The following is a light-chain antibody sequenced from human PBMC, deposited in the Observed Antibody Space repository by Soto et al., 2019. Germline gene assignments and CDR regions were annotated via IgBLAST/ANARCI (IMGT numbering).Light chain of an antibody. CDR2: DNN. J-gene: IGLJ3*02. CDR1: SSNIGNNY. CDR3: RTWDSSLSGWV. V-gene: IGLV1-51*01. Sequence: QSVLTQPPSVSAAPGQKVTISCSGSSSNIGNNYVSWYQQLPGTAPKVLIYDNNKRPSGIPDRFSGSKSGTSATLGITGLQTGDEADYYCRTWDSSLSGWVFGGGTKLTVL.